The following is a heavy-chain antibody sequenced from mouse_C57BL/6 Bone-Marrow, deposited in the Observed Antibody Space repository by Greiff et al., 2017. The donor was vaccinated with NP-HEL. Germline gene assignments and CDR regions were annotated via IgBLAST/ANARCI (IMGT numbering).Heavy chain of an antibody. J-gene: IGHJ3*01. Sequence: EVKLMESGGGLVKPGGSLKLSCAASGFTFSSYAMSWVRQTPEKRLEWVATISDGGSYTYYPDNVKGRFTISRDNAKNNLYLQMSHLKSEDTAMYYCAREEGADYAWFAYWGQGTLVTVSA. V-gene: IGHV5-4*01. CDR2: ISDGGSYT. D-gene: IGHD2-4*01. CDR1: GFTFSSYA. CDR3: AREEGADYAWFAY.